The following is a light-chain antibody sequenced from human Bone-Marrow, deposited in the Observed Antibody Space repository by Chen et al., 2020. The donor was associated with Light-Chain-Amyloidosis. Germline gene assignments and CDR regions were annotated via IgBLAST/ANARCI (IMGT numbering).Light chain of an antibody. CDR3: QAYQGSSQGV. CDR2: EDD. Sequence: NFMLTQPHSVSESPGKTVIISCTRSSGSIATNYVQWYQQRPGSSPTTVIYEDDQRPSGVPDRFSGSIDRSSNSAALTLAGLKPEDEADDYGQAYQGSSQGVVGGGTKLTVL. J-gene: IGLJ3*02. V-gene: IGLV6-57*01. CDR1: SGSIATNY.